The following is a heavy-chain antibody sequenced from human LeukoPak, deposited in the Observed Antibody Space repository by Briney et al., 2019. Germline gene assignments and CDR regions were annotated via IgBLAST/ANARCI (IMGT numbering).Heavy chain of an antibody. D-gene: IGHD3-10*01. Sequence: GRSLRLSCAASGFTFSSYGVHWVRQAPGKGLEWVAVIWYDGSNKYYADSVKGRFTISRDNSKNTLYLQMNSLRAEDTAVYYCAKSSDGFSALDYWGQGTLVTVSS. CDR1: GFTFSSYG. CDR3: AKSSDGFSALDY. V-gene: IGHV3-33*06. J-gene: IGHJ4*02. CDR2: IWYDGSNK.